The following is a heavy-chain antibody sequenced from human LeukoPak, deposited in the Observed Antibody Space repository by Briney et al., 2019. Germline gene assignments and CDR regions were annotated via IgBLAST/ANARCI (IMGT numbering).Heavy chain of an antibody. CDR1: GGTFSNYT. CDR3: ARELLDGEDYYYYYMDV. CDR2: IIPIFGTA. Sequence: ASVKVSCKASGGTFSNYTISWVRQAPGQGLEWMGGIIPIFGTANYAQKSQGRVTITTDESTSTAYMELSSLRSEDTAVYYCARELLDGEDYYYYYMDVWGKGTTVTVSS. V-gene: IGHV1-69*05. D-gene: IGHD3-3*01. J-gene: IGHJ6*03.